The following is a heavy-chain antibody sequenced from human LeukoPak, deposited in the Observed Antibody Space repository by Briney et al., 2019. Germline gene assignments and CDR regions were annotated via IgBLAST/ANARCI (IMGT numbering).Heavy chain of an antibody. CDR3: ARENYGDYVGAFDI. J-gene: IGHJ3*02. CDR1: GGSISSGGYY. V-gene: IGHV4-31*03. Sequence: SETLSLTCTVSGGSISSGGYYWSWIRQHPGKGLEWIGYIYYSGSTYYNPSLKSRVTISVDTSKNQFSLKLSSVTAADTAVYYCARENYGDYVGAFDIWGQGTMVTASS. CDR2: IYYSGST. D-gene: IGHD4-17*01.